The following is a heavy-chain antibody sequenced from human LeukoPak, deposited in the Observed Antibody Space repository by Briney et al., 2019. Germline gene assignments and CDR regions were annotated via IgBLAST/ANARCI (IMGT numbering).Heavy chain of an antibody. Sequence: GGSLRLSCAASGFTFSSYAMSWVRQAPGKGLEWVSAISGSGGSTYYADSVKGRFTISGDNSKNTLYLQMNSLRAEDTAVYYCAKGRAMIVVVTVDYWGQGTLVTVSS. D-gene: IGHD3-22*01. CDR2: ISGSGGST. V-gene: IGHV3-23*01. CDR3: AKGRAMIVVVTVDY. CDR1: GFTFSSYA. J-gene: IGHJ4*02.